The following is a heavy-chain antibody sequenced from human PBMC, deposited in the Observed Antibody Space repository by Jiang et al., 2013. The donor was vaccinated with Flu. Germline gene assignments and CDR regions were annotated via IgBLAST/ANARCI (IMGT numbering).Heavy chain of an antibody. CDR1: GFTFSSYA. V-gene: IGHV3-30-3*01. Sequence: VQLVESGGGVVQPGRSLRLSCAASGFTFSSYAMHWVRQAPGKGLEWVAVISYDGSNKYYADSVKGRFTISRDNSKNTLYLQMNSLRAEDTAVYYCARGGYYGSGSYLLRYWFDPWGQGTLVTVSS. CDR2: ISYDGSNK. CDR3: ARGGYYGSGSYLLRYWFDP. D-gene: IGHD3-10*01. J-gene: IGHJ5*02.